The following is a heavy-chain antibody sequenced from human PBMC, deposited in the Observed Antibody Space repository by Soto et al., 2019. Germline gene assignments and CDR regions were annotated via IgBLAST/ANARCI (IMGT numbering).Heavy chain of an antibody. CDR3: ARAVTYYYGSGSYYNLNWFDP. CDR2: IYYSGST. V-gene: IGHV4-59*01. CDR1: GGSISSYY. D-gene: IGHD3-10*01. Sequence: QVQLQESGPGLVKPSETLSLTCTVSGGSISSYYWSWIRQPPGKGLEWIGYIYYSGSTNFNPSLKSLVTISVDTSKNQFSLKLSSVTAADTAVYYCARAVTYYYGSGSYYNLNWFDPWGQGTLVTVSS. J-gene: IGHJ5*02.